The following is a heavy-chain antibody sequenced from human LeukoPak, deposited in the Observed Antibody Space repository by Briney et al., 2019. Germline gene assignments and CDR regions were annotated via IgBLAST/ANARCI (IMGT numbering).Heavy chain of an antibody. CDR1: GGSFSGYY. CDR3: ARHAGYDSSGSLYNWFDP. V-gene: IGHV4-34*01. J-gene: IGHJ5*02. CDR2: INHSGNT. Sequence: KSSETLSLTCAVYGGSFSGYYWSWIRQPPGKGLEWIGEINHSGNTNSNPSLKSRVTMSVDTSKNQFSLKLSSVTAADTAVYYCARHAGYDSSGSLYNWFDPWGQGTLVTVSS. D-gene: IGHD3-22*01.